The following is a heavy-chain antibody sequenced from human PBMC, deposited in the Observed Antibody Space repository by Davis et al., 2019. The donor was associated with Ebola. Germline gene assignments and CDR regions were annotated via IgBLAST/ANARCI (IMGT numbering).Heavy chain of an antibody. V-gene: IGHV3-21*01. CDR3: ARAGGIAVAGLYFDY. CDR2: ISSSSSYI. D-gene: IGHD6-19*01. J-gene: IGHJ4*02. Sequence: GGSLRLSCAASGFTFSSYAMSWVRQAPGKGLEWVSSISSSSSYIYYADSVKGRFTISRDNAKNSLYLQMNSLRAEDTAVYYCARAGGIAVAGLYFDYWGQGTLVTVSS. CDR1: GFTFSSYA.